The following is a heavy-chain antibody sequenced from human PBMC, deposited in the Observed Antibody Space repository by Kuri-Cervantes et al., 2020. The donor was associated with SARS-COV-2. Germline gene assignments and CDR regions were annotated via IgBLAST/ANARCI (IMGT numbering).Heavy chain of an antibody. D-gene: IGHD1-1*01. CDR2: INPDGSYT. CDR3: VRDGDHWNFDY. Sequence: GGSLRLSSAASGFTFSGHWIHWVRQAPGKGLVWVSRINPDGSYTNNADSVKGRFTLSRDNANNMLFLQMNSLRAEDTSVYYCVRDGDHWNFDYWDQGTLVTVSS. V-gene: IGHV3-74*01. CDR1: GFTFSGHW. J-gene: IGHJ4*02.